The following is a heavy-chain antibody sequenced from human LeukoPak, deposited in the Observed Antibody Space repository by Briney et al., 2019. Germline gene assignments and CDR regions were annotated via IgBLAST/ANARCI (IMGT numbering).Heavy chain of an antibody. CDR3: ARGGNDFWSRLMYNWFDP. D-gene: IGHD3-3*01. CDR1: GGSISSYY. J-gene: IGHJ5*02. V-gene: IGHV4-59*01. CDR2: IYYSGST. Sequence: SESLSLTCTVSGGSISSYYWNWIRQPPGKGLEWIGYIYYSGSTNYNPSLQSRVTISVDTSKNQFSLKLTSVTAADTAMYYCARGGNDFWSRLMYNWFDPWGQGTLVTVSS.